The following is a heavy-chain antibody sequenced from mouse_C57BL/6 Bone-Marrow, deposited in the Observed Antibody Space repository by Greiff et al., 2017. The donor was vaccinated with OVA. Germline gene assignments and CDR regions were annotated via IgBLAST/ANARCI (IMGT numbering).Heavy chain of an antibody. CDR1: GYTFTSYW. V-gene: IGHV1-59*01. CDR3: ARARLGRGDWYFDV. Sequence: VQLQQPGAELVRPGTSVKLSCKASGYTFTSYWMHWVKQRPGQGLEWIGVIDPSDSYTNYNQKFKGKATLTVDTSSSTAYMQLSSLTSEDSAVYDCARARLGRGDWYFDVWGTGTPVTVSS. J-gene: IGHJ1*03. CDR2: IDPSDSYT. D-gene: IGHD4-1*01.